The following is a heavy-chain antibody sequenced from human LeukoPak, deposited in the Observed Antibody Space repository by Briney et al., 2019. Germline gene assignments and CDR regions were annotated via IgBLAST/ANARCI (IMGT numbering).Heavy chain of an antibody. Sequence: SETLSLTCTVSGGSISSSSYYWGWIRQPPGKGLEWIGTIYYSGSTYYNRSLKSRVTISVDTSKNQVSLRLSSVTAADTATYYCARQHYFGELSLPWFDPWGQGTLVTVSS. CDR2: IYYSGST. J-gene: IGHJ5*02. CDR3: ARQHYFGELSLPWFDP. CDR1: GGSISSSSYY. V-gene: IGHV4-39*01. D-gene: IGHD3-16*02.